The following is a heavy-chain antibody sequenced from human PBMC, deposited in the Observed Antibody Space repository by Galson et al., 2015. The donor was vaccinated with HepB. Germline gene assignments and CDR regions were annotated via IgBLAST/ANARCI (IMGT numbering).Heavy chain of an antibody. CDR1: GFTFSGSS. Sequence: SLRLSCAASGFTFSGSSMNWVRQAPGKGLEWVSSVGGNSKSIYYADSVRGRFTISRDNAKGSLYLQMNSLRAEDTAVYYCARESAEAFDYWGQGTLVTVSS. CDR2: VGGNSKSI. V-gene: IGHV3-21*01. J-gene: IGHJ4*02. CDR3: ARESAEAFDY.